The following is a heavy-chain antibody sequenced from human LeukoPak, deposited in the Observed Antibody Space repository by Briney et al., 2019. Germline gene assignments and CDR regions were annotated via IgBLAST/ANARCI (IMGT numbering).Heavy chain of an antibody. Sequence: KPSETLSLTRSVYGGYLRGYYWSWIRQPPGKGLEWIGEINHSGSTNYNPSLKSRVTISVDTSKHQFSLKLSSVTAADTAVYYCARGPGPARGRFHYWGQGTLVTVSS. CDR3: ARGPGPARGRFHY. V-gene: IGHV4-34*01. J-gene: IGHJ4*02. CDR1: GGYLRGYY. D-gene: IGHD3-10*01. CDR2: INHSGST.